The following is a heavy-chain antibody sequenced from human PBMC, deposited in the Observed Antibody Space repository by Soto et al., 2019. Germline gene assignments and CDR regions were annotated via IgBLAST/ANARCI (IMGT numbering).Heavy chain of an antibody. CDR2: IYWDDDK. Sequence: QITLKESGPTLVKPTQTLTLTCTFSGFSLSTSGVGVGWIRQPPGKALEWLALIYWDDDKRYSPSLKSRLTITKATSKNPVVLTMTNMHPVDTATYYCAHRLDTSWFDPWGQGTLVTVSS. D-gene: IGHD2-2*01. CDR3: AHRLDTSWFDP. J-gene: IGHJ5*02. CDR1: GFSLSTSGVG. V-gene: IGHV2-5*02.